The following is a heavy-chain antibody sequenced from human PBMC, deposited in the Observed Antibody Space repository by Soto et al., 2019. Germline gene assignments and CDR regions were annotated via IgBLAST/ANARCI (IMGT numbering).Heavy chain of an antibody. V-gene: IGHV4-31*03. J-gene: IGHJ4*02. CDR2: IYYSGST. Sequence: QVQLQESGPGLVKPSQTLSLTCTVSGGSISSGGYYWSWIRQHTGKGLAWIGYIYYSGSTYYNPSLKSRVTISVDPSKNQFSRKLSSVTDADTAVYYCARAVLCGPDAIYFDYWGQGTLVTVSS. CDR3: ARAVLCGPDAIYFDY. CDR1: GGSISSGGYY. D-gene: IGHD2-2*01.